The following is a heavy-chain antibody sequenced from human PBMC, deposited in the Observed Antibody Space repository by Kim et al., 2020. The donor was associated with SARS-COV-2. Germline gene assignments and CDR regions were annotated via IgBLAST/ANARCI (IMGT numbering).Heavy chain of an antibody. V-gene: IGHV3-74*01. CDR3: ARGNYGANWFDP. J-gene: IGHJ5*02. D-gene: IGHD4-17*01. Sequence: SYADSVKGRFTISRDNAKNTLYLQMNSLRAEDTAMYYCARGNYGANWFDPWGQGTLVTVSS.